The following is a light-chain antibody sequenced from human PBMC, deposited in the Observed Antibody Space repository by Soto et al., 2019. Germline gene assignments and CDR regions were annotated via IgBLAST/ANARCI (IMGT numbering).Light chain of an antibody. J-gene: IGKJ1*01. CDR3: QQYGHSPWT. CDR1: QSVTRTY. Sequence: EIVLTQSPGTLSLSPGESATLSCRASQSVTRTYFAWYHQRPGQAPRLLIYSASSRAPGIPDRFSGSGSGTHFTLTIRRLEPEDCGVYLCQQYGHSPWTVGQGTKVEIK. CDR2: SAS. V-gene: IGKV3-20*01.